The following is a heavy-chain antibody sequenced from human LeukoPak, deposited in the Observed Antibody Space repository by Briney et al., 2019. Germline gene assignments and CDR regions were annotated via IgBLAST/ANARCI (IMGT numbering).Heavy chain of an antibody. CDR3: ERWPARYYFAY. CDR1: GVSSNNYY. D-gene: IGHD3-16*02. Sequence: SETLTLTCAVSGVSSNNYYWSWIRQPPGKGLEWIAYIYYSGSTNCYPSLKRRLTISINTSKNQFFLMLSSETAADTCVYYCERWPARYYFAYGSQGSPVTVS. CDR2: IYYSGST. J-gene: IGHJ4*02. V-gene: IGHV4-59*01.